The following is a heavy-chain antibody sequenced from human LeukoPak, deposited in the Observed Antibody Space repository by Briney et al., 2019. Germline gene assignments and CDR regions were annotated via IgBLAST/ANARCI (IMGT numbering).Heavy chain of an antibody. D-gene: IGHD5-24*01. CDR1: GYTFTDSY. V-gene: IGHV1-2*02. J-gene: IGHJ4*02. CDR2: INPNTGGT. CDR3: ARMKADRTIDFDY. Sequence: ASVKVSCKASGYTFTDSYMHWVRQAPGHGLEWMGWINPNTGGTNYAQNFQGRVTMTRDTSISTAYMELSRLRSDDTAVYYCARMKADRTIDFDYWGQGTLVTVSS.